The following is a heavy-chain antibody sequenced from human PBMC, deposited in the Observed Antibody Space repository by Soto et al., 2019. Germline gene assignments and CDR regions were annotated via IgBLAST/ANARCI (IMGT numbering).Heavy chain of an antibody. CDR3: ASIGLVTSFVVFIDGKLRDGMDV. CDR2: IIPIFGTA. D-gene: IGHD3-3*01. Sequence: SVKVSCKASGGTFSSYAISWVRQAPGQGLEWMGGIIPIFGTANYAQKFQGRVTITADKSTSTAYMELSSLRSEDTAVYYCASIGLVTSFVVFIDGKLRDGMDVWGQGTTVTVS. CDR1: GGTFSSYA. V-gene: IGHV1-69*06. J-gene: IGHJ6*02.